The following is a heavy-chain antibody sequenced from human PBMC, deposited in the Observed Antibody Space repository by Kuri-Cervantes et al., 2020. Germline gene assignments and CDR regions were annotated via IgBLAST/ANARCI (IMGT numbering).Heavy chain of an antibody. CDR1: GFTFSSYS. J-gene: IGHJ6*02. CDR3: ARETVTTYYYYYYGMDV. V-gene: IGHV3-7*01. D-gene: IGHD4-17*01. CDR2: IKQDGSEK. Sequence: GGSLRLSCAASGFTFSSYSMNWVRQAPGKGLEWVANIKQDGSEKYYVDSVKGRFTISRDNAKNSLYLQMNSLRAEDTAVYYCARETVTTYYYYYYGMDVWGQGTTVTVSS.